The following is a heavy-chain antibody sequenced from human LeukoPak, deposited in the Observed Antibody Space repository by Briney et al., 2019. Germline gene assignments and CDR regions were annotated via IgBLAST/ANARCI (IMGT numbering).Heavy chain of an antibody. CDR3: ARLLSSSWTNFDY. Sequence: KFQGRVTITRDTSASTAYMELSSLRSEDTAVYYCARLLSSSWTNFDYRGQGTLVTVSS. J-gene: IGHJ4*02. V-gene: IGHV1-3*01. D-gene: IGHD3-10*01.